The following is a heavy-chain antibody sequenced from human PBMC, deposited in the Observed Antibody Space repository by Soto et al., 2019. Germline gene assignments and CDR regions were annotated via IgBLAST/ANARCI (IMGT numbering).Heavy chain of an antibody. CDR3: ARDRITIFGVVTPVGYGVDV. CDR2: IKHDGSEQ. J-gene: IGHJ6*02. CDR1: GLTFSSYW. Sequence: GGSLRLSCEASGLTFSSYWMTWVRQAPGKGLQWVANIKHDGSEQYYEDSVKGRFTISRDNAKNSLHLQTNSLRAEDTAVYFCARDRITIFGVVTPVGYGVDVWGQGTTVTVSS. V-gene: IGHV3-7*05. D-gene: IGHD3-3*01.